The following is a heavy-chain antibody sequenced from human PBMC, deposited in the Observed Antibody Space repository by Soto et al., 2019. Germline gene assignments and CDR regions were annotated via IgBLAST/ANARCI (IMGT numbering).Heavy chain of an antibody. D-gene: IGHD3-16*02. CDR2: ISYDGSNK. Sequence: QVQLVESGGGVVQPGRSLRLSCAASGFTFSSYGMHWVRQAPGKGLEWVAVISYDGSNKYYADSVKGRFTISRDNSKNTLYLQMNSLRAEDTAVYYCAKRRRSYLPYYYGMDVWGQGTTVTVSS. CDR3: AKRRRSYLPYYYGMDV. J-gene: IGHJ6*02. CDR1: GFTFSSYG. V-gene: IGHV3-30*18.